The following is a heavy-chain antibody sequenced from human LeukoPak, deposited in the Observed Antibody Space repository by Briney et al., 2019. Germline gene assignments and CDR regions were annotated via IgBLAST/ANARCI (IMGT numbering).Heavy chain of an antibody. D-gene: IGHD6-25*01. V-gene: IGHV3-23*01. J-gene: IGHJ4*02. CDR1: GFTFKNYA. CDR3: AKPGRTAARLFDS. CDR2: FSVNGRDT. Sequence: GGSLRLSCAASGFTFKNYALSWVRQAPGKGLEWVSGFSVNGRDTYYADFVKGRFTIARDIAKNTLYLQMNSLRAEDTATYYCAKPGRTAARLFDSWGQGTLVTVSS.